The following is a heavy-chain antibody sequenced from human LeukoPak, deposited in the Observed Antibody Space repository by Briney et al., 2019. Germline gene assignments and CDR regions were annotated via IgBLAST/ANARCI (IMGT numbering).Heavy chain of an antibody. D-gene: IGHD1-14*01. J-gene: IGHJ5*02. V-gene: IGHV1-18*01. Sequence: ASVKVSCKASGYTFTSYGISWVRQAPGQGLEWMGWISAYNGNTNYAQKLQGRVTMTTDTSTSTAYMELRSLRSDDTAVYFCARVPPNGRTTFVHQTGFAPGGKETRVTFSS. CDR2: ISAYNGNT. CDR3: ARVPPNGRTTFVHQTGFAP. CDR1: GYTFTSYG.